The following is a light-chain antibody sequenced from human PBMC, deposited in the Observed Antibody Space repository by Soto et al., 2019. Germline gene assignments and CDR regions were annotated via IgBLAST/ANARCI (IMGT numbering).Light chain of an antibody. J-gene: IGLJ2*01. Sequence: QSALTQPASVSGSPGQSITISCTGTSSDVGGYKFVSWYQHHPAKAPKLMIYDVSNRPSGVSNRFSGSKSGNTASLTISGLQSEDEAHYYCSSFTSSDTLVVFGGGTKVTVL. CDR3: SSFTSSDTLVV. V-gene: IGLV2-14*03. CDR2: DVS. CDR1: SSDVGGYKF.